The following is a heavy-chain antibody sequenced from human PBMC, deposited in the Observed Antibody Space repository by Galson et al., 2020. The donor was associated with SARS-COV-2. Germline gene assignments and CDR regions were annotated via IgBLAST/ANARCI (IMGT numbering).Heavy chain of an antibody. V-gene: IGHV4-61*01. CDR3: ARGNNYYDSSGYYD. D-gene: IGHD3-22*01. Sequence: ASETLSLTCTVSGGSVSSGSYYWSWIRQPPGKGLEWIGYIYYSGSTNYNPSLKSRVTISVDTSKNQFSLKLSSVTAADTAVYYCARGNNYYDSSGYYDWGQGTLVTVSS. CDR2: IYYSGST. CDR1: GGSVSSGSYY. J-gene: IGHJ4*02.